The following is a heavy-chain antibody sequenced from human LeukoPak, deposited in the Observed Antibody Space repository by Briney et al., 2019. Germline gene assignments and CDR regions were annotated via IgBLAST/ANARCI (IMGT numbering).Heavy chain of an antibody. J-gene: IGHJ4*02. CDR2: ISGSGGST. D-gene: IGHD3-3*01. V-gene: IGHV3-23*01. CDR1: GFTFSSYA. CDR3: AKSTIFGVVIKARVYFDY. Sequence: GGSRRLSCAASGFTFSSYAMSWVRQAPGKGLEWVSAISGSGGSTYYADSVKGRFTISRDNSKNTLYLQMNSLRAEDTAVYYCAKSTIFGVVIKARVYFDYWGPGTLVTVSS.